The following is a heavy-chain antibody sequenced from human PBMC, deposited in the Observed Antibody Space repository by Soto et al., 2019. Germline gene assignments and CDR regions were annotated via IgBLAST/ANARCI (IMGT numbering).Heavy chain of an antibody. V-gene: IGHV3-9*01. CDR1: GFTFDDYA. J-gene: IGHJ6*03. CDR3: AKDISMVTTDYYYYYMDV. CDR2: ISWNSGSI. Sequence: GGSLRLSCAASGFTFDDYAMHWVRQAPGKGLEWVSGISWNSGSIGYADSVKGRFTISRDNAKNSLYLQMNSLRAEDTALYYCAKDISMVTTDYYYYYMDVWGKGTTVTVSS. D-gene: IGHD4-17*01.